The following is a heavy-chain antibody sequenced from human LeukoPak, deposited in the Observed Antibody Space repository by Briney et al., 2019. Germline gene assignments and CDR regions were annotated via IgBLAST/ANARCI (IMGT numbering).Heavy chain of an antibody. D-gene: IGHD1-1*01. CDR3: ARSRSNWYFDY. CDR2: IYHSGST. CDR1: GGSISSGGYY. Sequence: PSETLSLTCTVSGGSISSGGYYWSWIRQPPGKGLEWIGYIYHSGSTYYNPSLKSRVTISVDTSKNQFSLMLSSVTAADTAVYYCARSRSNWYFDYWGQGTLVTVSS. V-gene: IGHV4-30-2*02. J-gene: IGHJ4*02.